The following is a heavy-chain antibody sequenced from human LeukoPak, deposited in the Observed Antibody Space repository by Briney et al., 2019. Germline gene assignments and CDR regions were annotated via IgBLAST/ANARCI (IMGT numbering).Heavy chain of an antibody. CDR3: ARDRAMAGTNDAFDI. J-gene: IGHJ3*02. CDR2: IYTSGST. V-gene: IGHV4-4*07. Sequence: PSETLSLTCTVSGGSISSYYWSWIRQPAGKGLEWIGRIYTSGSTNYNPSLKSRVTMSVDTSKNQFSLKLSSVTAADTAVYYCARDRAMAGTNDAFDIWGQGTMVTVSP. D-gene: IGHD2-8*01. CDR1: GGSISSYY.